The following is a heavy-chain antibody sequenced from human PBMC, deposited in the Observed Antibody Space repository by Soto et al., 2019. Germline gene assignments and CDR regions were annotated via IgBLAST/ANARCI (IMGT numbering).Heavy chain of an antibody. D-gene: IGHD6-25*01. CDR3: ARVVAGDGDYVDS. J-gene: IGHJ4*02. CDR1: GGSFSGHY. Sequence: SETLSLTCAVYGGSFSGHYWSWIRQPPGKGLEWIGEINHSGSTNYNPSLKSRVTISVDTSKNQFSLKLSSVTAADTAVYYCARVVAGDGDYVDSWGQGTLVTVSS. CDR2: INHSGST. V-gene: IGHV4-34*01.